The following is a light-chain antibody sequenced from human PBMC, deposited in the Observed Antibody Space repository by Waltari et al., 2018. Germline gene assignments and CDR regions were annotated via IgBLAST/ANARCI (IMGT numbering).Light chain of an antibody. Sequence: DIQMTQSPSSVSASVGDRVTITCRASQGISTWLAWYQQKPGKGPKVLIYGASTLLTGVPSRFSGSGSGTEFTLTISGLRPEDFATYFCQQGNSFPPTFGQGTRVEV. CDR3: QQGNSFPPT. CDR2: GAS. J-gene: IGKJ1*01. V-gene: IGKV1-12*01. CDR1: QGISTW.